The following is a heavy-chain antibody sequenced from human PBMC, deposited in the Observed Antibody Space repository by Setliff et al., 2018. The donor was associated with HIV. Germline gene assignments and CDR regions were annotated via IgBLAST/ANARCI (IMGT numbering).Heavy chain of an antibody. D-gene: IGHD2-15*01. J-gene: IGHJ6*03. Sequence: SETLSLTCSVSGGSMSTFYWSWIRQPAGKGLEWIGRIYTSGSTIYNPSLRSRFTMSLDTSKKHFSLKLKSVTAADTAVYYCALTGHRLLRGYMDVWGKGTTVTVSS. CDR1: GGSMSTFY. V-gene: IGHV4-4*07. CDR2: IYTSGST. CDR3: ALTGHRLLRGYMDV.